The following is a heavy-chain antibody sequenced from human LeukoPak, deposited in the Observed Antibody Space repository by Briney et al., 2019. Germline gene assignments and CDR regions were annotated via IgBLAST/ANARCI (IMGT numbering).Heavy chain of an antibody. CDR3: ARGRRLRFLEWLANHYFDY. D-gene: IGHD3-3*01. J-gene: IGHJ4*02. CDR1: GYSISSGYY. CDR2: TYHSGST. V-gene: IGHV4-38-2*02. Sequence: SETLSLTCTVSGYSISSGYYWGWIRQPPGKGLEWIGSTYHSGSTSYNPSPKSQATISVDTSKNQFSLNLSSVSAADTAVYYCARGRRLRFLEWLANHYFDYWGQGTLVTVSS.